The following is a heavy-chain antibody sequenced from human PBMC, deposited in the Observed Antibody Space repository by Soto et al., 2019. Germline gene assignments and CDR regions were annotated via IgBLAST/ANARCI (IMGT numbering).Heavy chain of an antibody. CDR2: IYWDDDN. CDR1: GFSLTTSGVG. Sequence: QITLNESGPTQVKPRQTLTLTGTFSGFSLTTSGVGVGWIRQSPGKAPAWLALIYWDDDNRYSPSLKSRLTTTKDTSKNPVILTMADLDPADTATYYCAHRVLRTVFGLVTTTAIDFDFWGQGTPVAVSS. V-gene: IGHV2-5*02. D-gene: IGHD3-3*01. J-gene: IGHJ4*02. CDR3: AHRVLRTVFGLVTTTAIDFDF.